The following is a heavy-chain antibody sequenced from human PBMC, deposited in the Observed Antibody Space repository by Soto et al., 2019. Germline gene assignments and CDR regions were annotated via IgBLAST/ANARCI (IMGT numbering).Heavy chain of an antibody. CDR2: ITGSGDST. Sequence: VRQAPGKGLEWVSAITGSGDSTYYADSVKGRFTVSRDNSKNTLYLQMNSLRAEDTAVYYCAKVFVFTIREGFDYWGLGTLVTVSS. CDR3: AKVFVFTIREGFDY. V-gene: IGHV3-23*01. D-gene: IGHD3-3*01. J-gene: IGHJ4*02.